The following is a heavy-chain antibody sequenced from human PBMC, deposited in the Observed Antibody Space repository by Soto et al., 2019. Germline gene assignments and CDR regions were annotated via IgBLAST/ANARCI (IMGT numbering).Heavy chain of an antibody. J-gene: IGHJ6*02. Sequence: GASVKVSCKASGGTFSSYAISWVRQAPGQGLEWMGGIIPIFGTANYAQKFQGRVTITADESTSTAYMELSSLRSEDTAVYYCASRQAGFSLVPGYYYYGMDVWGQGTTVTGSS. CDR1: GGTFSSYA. V-gene: IGHV1-69*13. D-gene: IGHD6-13*01. CDR3: ASRQAGFSLVPGYYYYGMDV. CDR2: IIPIFGTA.